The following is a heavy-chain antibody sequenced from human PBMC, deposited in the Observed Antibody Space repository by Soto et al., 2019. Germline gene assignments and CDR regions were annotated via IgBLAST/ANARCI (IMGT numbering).Heavy chain of an antibody. CDR3: ARGGHYYDSSGPPVPPYYGMDV. Sequence: SVKVSCKASGGTFSSYAISWVRQAPGQGLEWMGGIIPIFGTANYAQKFQGRVTITADESTSTAYMELSSLRSEDTAVYYCARGGHYYDSSGPPVPPYYGMDVWGQGTTVTVSS. CDR1: GGTFSSYA. D-gene: IGHD3-22*01. CDR2: IIPIFGTA. J-gene: IGHJ6*02. V-gene: IGHV1-69*13.